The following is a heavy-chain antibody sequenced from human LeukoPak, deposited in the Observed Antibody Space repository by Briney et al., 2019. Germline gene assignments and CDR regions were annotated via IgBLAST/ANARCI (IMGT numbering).Heavy chain of an antibody. CDR2: IRGSGGST. CDR1: GFTFSYHW. J-gene: IGHJ4*02. V-gene: IGHV3-23*01. Sequence: PGGSLRLSCAASGFTFSYHWMTWVRQAPGKGLEWVSAIRGSGGSTYHADSVKGRFTIFRDTPKNTLYLQMNSLRAEDTAVYYGAKVGRGSCGGDCWFFDYGGKGTLVTVS. D-gene: IGHD2-21*02. CDR3: AKVGRGSCGGDCWFFDY.